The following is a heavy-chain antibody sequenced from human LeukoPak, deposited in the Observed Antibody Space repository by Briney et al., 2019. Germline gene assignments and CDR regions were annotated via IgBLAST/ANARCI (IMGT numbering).Heavy chain of an antibody. CDR2: ISGGGGST. CDR3: ATDRGWRTSGYYLYYFEY. D-gene: IGHD3-3*01. Sequence: GGSLRLSCAASGFTFTSYAMTWVRQAPGKGLEWVSSISGGGGSTYYADSVKGRFTIFRDNSKNTLYLQMNSLRAEDTAVYYCATDRGWRTSGYYLYYFEYWGQGTLVTYSS. J-gene: IGHJ4*02. V-gene: IGHV3-23*01. CDR1: GFTFTSYA.